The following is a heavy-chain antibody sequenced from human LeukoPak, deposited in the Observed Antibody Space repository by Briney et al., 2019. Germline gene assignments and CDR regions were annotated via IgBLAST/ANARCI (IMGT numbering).Heavy chain of an antibody. V-gene: IGHV1-2*02. Sequence: AAVPVSFKACGYTYTGYYMHWVRQAPGQELEWMGWINPNSGGTNYAQKFQGRVTMTRDTSISTAYMELSRLRSDDTAVYYCVRDSSSWYLWFDPWGQGTLVTVSS. J-gene: IGHJ5*02. CDR1: GYTYTGYY. D-gene: IGHD6-13*01. CDR2: INPNSGGT. CDR3: VRDSSSWYLWFDP.